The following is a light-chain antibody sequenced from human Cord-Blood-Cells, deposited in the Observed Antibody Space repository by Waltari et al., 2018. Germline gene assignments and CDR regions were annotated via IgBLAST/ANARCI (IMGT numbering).Light chain of an antibody. V-gene: IGKV1-9*01. J-gene: IGKJ3*01. CDR2: AAS. CDR3: QQLNSYLVT. CDR1: QGISSY. Sequence: DIQLTQSPSFLSASVGDRVTITCRTSQGISSYLAWYQQKPGKAPKLLIYAASTLQSGVPSRFSGSGSETEFTLRISSLQPEDFATYYCQQLNSYLVTFGPGTKVDIK.